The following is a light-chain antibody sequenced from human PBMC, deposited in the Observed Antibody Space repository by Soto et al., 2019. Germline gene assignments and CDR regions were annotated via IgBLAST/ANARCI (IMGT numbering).Light chain of an antibody. CDR2: EGS. Sequence: QSALTQPASVSGSPGQSITISCTGTSSDVGSYNLVSWYQQHPGKAPKLMIYEGSKRRSGVSNRFSGSKSGNTASLTISGLQAEDEADYYCCSYAGSSTFVVFGGGTTLTVL. CDR3: CSYAGSSTFVV. CDR1: SSDVGSYNL. J-gene: IGLJ2*01. V-gene: IGLV2-23*01.